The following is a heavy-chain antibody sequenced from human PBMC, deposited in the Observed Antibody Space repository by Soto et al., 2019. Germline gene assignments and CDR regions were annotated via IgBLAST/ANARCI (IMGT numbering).Heavy chain of an antibody. CDR1: GGSISSGGYY. CDR3: ARDTRYDILTGSQV. CDR2: IYYSGST. J-gene: IGHJ4*02. V-gene: IGHV4-31*03. D-gene: IGHD3-9*01. Sequence: SETLSLTCTVSGGSISSGGYYWSWIRQHPGKGLEWIGYIYYSGSTYYNPSLKSRVTISVDTSKNQFSLKLSSVTAADTAVYYCARDTRYDILTGSQVWGQGILVTVSS.